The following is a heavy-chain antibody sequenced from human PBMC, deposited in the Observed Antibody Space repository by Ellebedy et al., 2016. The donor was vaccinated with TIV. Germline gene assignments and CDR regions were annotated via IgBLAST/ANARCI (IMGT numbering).Heavy chain of an antibody. CDR1: GGSFSGYY. J-gene: IGHJ4*02. CDR3: ATSQDWKLDS. D-gene: IGHD1-1*01. Sequence: MPSETLSLTCDVHGGSFSGYYWTWIRQPPGKGLEWIGEINHSGSTNYNPSLKSRVTISVDTSKNQFSLKLSSVTAADTAVYFCATSQDWKLDSWGQGTLVTVSS. V-gene: IGHV4-34*01. CDR2: INHSGST.